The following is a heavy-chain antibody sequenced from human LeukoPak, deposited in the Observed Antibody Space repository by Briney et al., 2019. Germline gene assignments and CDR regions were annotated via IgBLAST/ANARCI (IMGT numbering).Heavy chain of an antibody. CDR2: FSYDGSDK. V-gene: IGHV3-30*18. CDR3: AKTSREFRDSSGGYDY. J-gene: IGHJ4*02. CDR1: GFTFSNYD. D-gene: IGHD3-22*01. Sequence: GRSLRLSCEASGFTFSNYDMHWVRQAPGRGLEWVAIFSYDGSDKYYADSVKGRFTISRDNSKSTLYLQMNSLRSEDTAVYYCAKTSREFRDSSGGYDYWGQGILVDVSS.